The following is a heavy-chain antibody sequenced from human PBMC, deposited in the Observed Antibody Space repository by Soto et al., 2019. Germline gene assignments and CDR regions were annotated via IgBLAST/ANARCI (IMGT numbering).Heavy chain of an antibody. J-gene: IGHJ4*02. CDR3: ARGRYRYSSSWYYFDY. D-gene: IGHD6-13*01. V-gene: IGHV4-59*01. CDR1: GGSISSYY. CDR2: IYYSGST. Sequence: QVQLQESGPGLVKPSETLSLTCTVSGGSISSYYWSWIRQPPGKGLEWIGYIYYSGSTNYNPSLKSRVTISVDTSKNQFSLKLSSVTAADTAVYYCARGRYRYSSSWYYFDYWGQGTLVTVSS.